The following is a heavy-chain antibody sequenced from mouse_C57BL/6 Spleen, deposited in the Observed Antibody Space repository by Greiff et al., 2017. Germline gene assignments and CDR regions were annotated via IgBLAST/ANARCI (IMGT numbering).Heavy chain of an antibody. D-gene: IGHD4-1*01. CDR2: IFPGSGST. CDR1: GYTFTDYY. J-gene: IGHJ3*01. CDR3: AGTDWGGAWFAY. Sequence: VQLQQSGPELVKPGASVKISCKASGYTFTDYYINWVKQRPGQGLEWIGWIFPGSGSTYYNEKFKGKATLTVDKSSSTAYMLLSGLTSEDSAVYFCAGTDWGGAWFAYWGQGTLVTVSA. V-gene: IGHV1-75*01.